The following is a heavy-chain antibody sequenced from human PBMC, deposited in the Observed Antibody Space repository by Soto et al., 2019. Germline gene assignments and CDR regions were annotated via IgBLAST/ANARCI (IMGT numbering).Heavy chain of an antibody. V-gene: IGHV3-33*01. CDR2: IWYDGSNK. D-gene: IGHD2-21*02. CDR1: GFTFSSYG. CDR3: ARDGKVGVVVTATEYYYYGMDV. Sequence: GGSLRLSCAASGFTFSSYGMHWVRQAPGKGLEWVAVIWYDGSNKYYADSVKGRFTISRDNSKNTLYLQMNSLRAEDTAVYYCARDGKVGVVVTATEYYYYGMDVWGQGTTVTVSS. J-gene: IGHJ6*02.